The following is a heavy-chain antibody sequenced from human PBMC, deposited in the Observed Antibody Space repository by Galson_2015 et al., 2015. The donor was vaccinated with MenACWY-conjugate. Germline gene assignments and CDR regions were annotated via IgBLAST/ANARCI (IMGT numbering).Heavy chain of an antibody. CDR1: GFSFSSYW. Sequence: QSGAEVKKPGESLTISCTGSGFSFSSYWIGWARQMPGKGLEWMGIIHPGDSDTRYSPSFEGQVTISADKSLNTAYLQWSSLKASDTAMYYCARPSTGHSSSVDYWGQGTLVTVSS. V-gene: IGHV5-51*03. D-gene: IGHD6-19*01. J-gene: IGHJ4*02. CDR3: ARPSTGHSSSVDY. CDR2: IHPGDSDT.